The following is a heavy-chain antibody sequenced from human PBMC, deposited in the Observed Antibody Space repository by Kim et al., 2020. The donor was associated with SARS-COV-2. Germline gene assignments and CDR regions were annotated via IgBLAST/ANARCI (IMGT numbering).Heavy chain of an antibody. V-gene: IGHV1-69*13. CDR1: GDAFSNYA. CDR3: ENPTGNMDV. Sequence: SVKVSCKASGDAFSNYAISWVRQAPGQGLEWMGEIMPIFGTTRYAQKFQDRFTITADGSTNTAYMELSRLRSEDTAVYYCENPTGNMDVWGQGTTIIVSS. CDR2: IMPIFGTT. J-gene: IGHJ6*02.